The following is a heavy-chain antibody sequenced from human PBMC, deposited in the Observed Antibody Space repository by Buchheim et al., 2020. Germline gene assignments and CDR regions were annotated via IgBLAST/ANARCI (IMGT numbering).Heavy chain of an antibody. CDR1: GFTFSSYN. Sequence: EVQLVESGGGLVQPGGSLRLSCAASGFTFSSYNMNWVRQAPGKGLEWVSHITGSSTIYYADSVKGRFTISRDNAKNSLYLQMNSLRAEDTAVYYCAKSFVVVPAAEFGYWGQGTL. V-gene: IGHV3-48*01. D-gene: IGHD2-2*01. J-gene: IGHJ4*02. CDR3: AKSFVVVPAAEFGY. CDR2: ITGSSTI.